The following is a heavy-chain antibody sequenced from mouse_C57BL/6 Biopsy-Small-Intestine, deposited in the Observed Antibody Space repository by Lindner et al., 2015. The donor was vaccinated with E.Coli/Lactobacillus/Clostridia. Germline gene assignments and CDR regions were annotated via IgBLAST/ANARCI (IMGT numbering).Heavy chain of an antibody. CDR3: ARAGRGDAMDY. J-gene: IGHJ4*01. CDR2: IYPGGGYT. Sequence: VQLQESGAELVRPGTSVKMSCKASGYTFTNYWIGWAKQRPGHGLERIGDIYPGGGYTNYNEKFKGKATLTADKSSNTAYMQFSSLTSEDSAIYYCARAGRGDAMDYWGQGTSVTVSS. V-gene: IGHV1-63*01. CDR1: GYTFTNYW.